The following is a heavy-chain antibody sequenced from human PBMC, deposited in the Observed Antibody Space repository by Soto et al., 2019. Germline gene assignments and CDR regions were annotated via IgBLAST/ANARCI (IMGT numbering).Heavy chain of an antibody. CDR1: GFTFSSYD. CDR2: IGTAGDT. V-gene: IGHV3-13*01. J-gene: IGHJ4*02. CDR3: AREGIAAAGFDY. D-gene: IGHD6-13*01. Sequence: GSLRLSCAASGFTFSSYDMHWVRQATGKGLEWVSAIGTAGDTYYPGSVKGRFTISRENAKNSLYLQMNSLRAEDTAVYYCAREGIAAAGFDYWGQGTLVTVSS.